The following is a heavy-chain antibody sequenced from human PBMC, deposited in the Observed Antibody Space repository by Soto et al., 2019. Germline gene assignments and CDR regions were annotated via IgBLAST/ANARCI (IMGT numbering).Heavy chain of an antibody. J-gene: IGHJ4*02. Sequence: EVQLLESGGGLVQPEGSLRLSCAASGFTFSSHAMSWVRQAPGKGLEWVSAISYSGTTTYYAESMKGRFTISRDNSKNTLYLQMNSLRVEDTAIYYCAKRFTLFGEVKLSPDFDYWGQGTLVTVSS. D-gene: IGHD3-3*01. CDR2: ISYSGTTT. V-gene: IGHV3-23*01. CDR3: AKRFTLFGEVKLSPDFDY. CDR1: GFTFSSHA.